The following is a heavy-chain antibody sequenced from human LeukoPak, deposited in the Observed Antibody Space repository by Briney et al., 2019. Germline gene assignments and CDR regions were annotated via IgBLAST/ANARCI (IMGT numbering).Heavy chain of an antibody. D-gene: IGHD1-7*01. V-gene: IGHV3-7*01. CDR2: INQDGSAR. Sequence: GGSLRLSCAASGFTFSSYWMIWVRQAPGKGLEWVANINQDGSARYSVDSVKGRFTISRDNAKNSLYLQMNSLRAEDTAIYFCAREDDWNYEDYWGQGTLVTVSS. J-gene: IGHJ4*02. CDR1: GFTFSSYW. CDR3: AREDDWNYEDY.